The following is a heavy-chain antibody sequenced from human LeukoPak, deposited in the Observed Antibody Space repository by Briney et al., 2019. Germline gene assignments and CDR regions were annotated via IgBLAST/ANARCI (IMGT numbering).Heavy chain of an antibody. V-gene: IGHV4-61*02. J-gene: IGHJ4*02. CDR2: IYTSGST. CDR3: VRTAYGSGSYYFDY. D-gene: IGHD3-10*01. Sequence: PSQTLSLTCTVSGGSISSGDYYWSWIRQPAGKGLEWIGRIYTSGSTNYNPSLKSRVTISVDTSKKQFSLKLSSVTAADTAVYYCVRTAYGSGSYYFDYWGQGTLVTVSS. CDR1: GGSISSGDYY.